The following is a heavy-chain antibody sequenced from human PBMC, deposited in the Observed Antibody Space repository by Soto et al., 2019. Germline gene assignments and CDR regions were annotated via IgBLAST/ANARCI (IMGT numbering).Heavy chain of an antibody. V-gene: IGHV1-69*04. Sequence: SVKVSCKASGGTFSSYTISWVRQAPGQGLEWMGRIIPILGIANYAQKFQGRVTITADKSTSTAYMELSSLRSEDTAVYYCAREGLLSGYDYYYFDYWGQGTLVTVSS. CDR1: GGTFSSYT. J-gene: IGHJ4*02. CDR3: AREGLLSGYDYYYFDY. CDR2: IIPILGIA. D-gene: IGHD5-12*01.